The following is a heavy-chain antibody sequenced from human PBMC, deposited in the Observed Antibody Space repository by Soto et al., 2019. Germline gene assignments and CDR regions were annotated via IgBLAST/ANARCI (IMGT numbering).Heavy chain of an antibody. Sequence: QVQLQESGPGLVKPSQTLSLTCTVSGGSITSSGYYWSWIRQHPGEGLEWIGFTSNSGSTSYNPSLESRVTISVETSSNPFSLNLKSVTAADTAVYYCARGGGSTKVDYWGQGTLVTVSP. D-gene: IGHD2-2*01. V-gene: IGHV4-31*03. J-gene: IGHJ4*02. CDR3: ARGGGSTKVDY. CDR2: TSNSGST. CDR1: GGSITSSGYY.